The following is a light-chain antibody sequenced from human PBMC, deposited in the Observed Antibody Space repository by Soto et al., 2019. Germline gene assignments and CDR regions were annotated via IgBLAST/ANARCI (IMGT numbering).Light chain of an antibody. CDR2: GAS. CDR1: QSVSSN. CDR3: QQYNNWPRT. Sequence: EVVMTQALDTLSVSQRERPTLSCRASQSVSSNLAWYQQKPGQAPRLLIYGASTRATGISAKFSGSGSGTEFTLTISSLQSEDFALYYCQQYNNWPRTFGQGTKVDIK. V-gene: IGKV3-15*01. J-gene: IGKJ1*01.